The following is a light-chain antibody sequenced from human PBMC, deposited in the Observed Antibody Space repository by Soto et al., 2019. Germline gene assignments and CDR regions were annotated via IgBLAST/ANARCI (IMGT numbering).Light chain of an antibody. Sequence: ALTQPPSASGSPGQSVAISCTGTSGDVGYYNYVSWYQQHPGKAPKLIIYEVTKRPSGVPDRFSGSKSGNTASLTVSGLQAEDEADYYCSSYADDNIFVFGTGTKVTVL. V-gene: IGLV2-8*01. CDR3: SSYADDNIFV. CDR1: SGDVGYYNY. J-gene: IGLJ1*01. CDR2: EVT.